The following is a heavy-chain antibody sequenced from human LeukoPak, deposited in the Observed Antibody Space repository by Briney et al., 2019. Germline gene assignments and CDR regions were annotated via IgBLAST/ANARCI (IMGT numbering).Heavy chain of an antibody. J-gene: IGHJ4*02. D-gene: IGHD2-8*01. CDR3: ARVYLERLTAGYFDH. V-gene: IGHV3-21*01. Sequence: GGSLRLSCAASGFTFSDYTMNWVRQAPGKGLEWVSSISSSSSYIYYADSVKGRFTISRDNAKKSLYLQMNSLRDDDSAAYFCARVYLERLTAGYFDHWGQGTQVTVSP. CDR2: ISSSSSYI. CDR1: GFTFSDYT.